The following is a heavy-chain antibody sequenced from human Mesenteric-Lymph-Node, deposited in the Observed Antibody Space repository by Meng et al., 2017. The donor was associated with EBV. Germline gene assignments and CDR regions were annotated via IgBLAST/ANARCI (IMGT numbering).Heavy chain of an antibody. CDR2: ISYDGSNK. CDR3: AKDDYGGNPDY. D-gene: IGHD4-23*01. V-gene: IGHV3-30*04. J-gene: IGHJ4*02. CDR1: GFTFSSSA. Sequence: VVASGGGVVHPVSSLSPSCAASGFTFSSSALHWVRQAPGKGLEWVAVISYDGSNKYYADSVKGRFTISRDNSKNTLYLQMNSLRAEDTAVYYCAKDDYGGNPDYWGQGTLVTVSS.